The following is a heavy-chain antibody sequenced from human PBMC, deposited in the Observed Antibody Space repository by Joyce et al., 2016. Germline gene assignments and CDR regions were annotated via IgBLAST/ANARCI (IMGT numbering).Heavy chain of an antibody. CDR2: NSYRGTA. V-gene: IGHV4-59*01. CDR1: GGSISTYY. CDR3: ARDLISGSSYNYDYYGMDV. J-gene: IGHJ6*02. D-gene: IGHD3-10*01. Sequence: QVQLQESGPGLVKPSETLSLTCSVSGGSISTYYWSWIRQPPGKGLEWIGYNSYRGTADYNPSRRSRVSISIDTSINQFSLRRTSVTAADTAVYFCARDLISGSSYNYDYYGMDVWGQGTTVTVSS.